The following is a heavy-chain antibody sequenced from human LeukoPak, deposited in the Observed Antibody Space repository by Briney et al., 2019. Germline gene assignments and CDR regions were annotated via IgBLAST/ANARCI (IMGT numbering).Heavy chain of an antibody. D-gene: IGHD4-17*01. CDR1: GDSISSNNW. CDR3: ARRRLRPSIIIDY. V-gene: IGHV4-4*02. CDR2: IYHTGST. Sequence: SETLSLTCAVFGDSISSNNWWSWVRQPPGKGLEWIGEIYHTGSTNYNPSLKSRVTISEDTSKNQFSLKLSSVTAADTAVYYCARRRLRPSIIIDYWGQGTLVTVSS. J-gene: IGHJ4*02.